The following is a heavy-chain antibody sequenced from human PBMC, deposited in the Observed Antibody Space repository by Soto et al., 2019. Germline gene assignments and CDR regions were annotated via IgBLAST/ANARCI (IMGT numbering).Heavy chain of an antibody. CDR3: ARDGIVGATPFAY. D-gene: IGHD1-26*01. CDR1: GGSISSYY. V-gene: IGHV4-59*01. J-gene: IGHJ4*02. Sequence: PSETLSLTCTVSGGSISSYYWSWIRQPPGKGLEWIGYIYYSGSTNYNPSLKNRVTISVDTSKNQFSLKLSSVTAADTAVYYCARDGIVGATPFAYWGQGTLVTVS. CDR2: IYYSGST.